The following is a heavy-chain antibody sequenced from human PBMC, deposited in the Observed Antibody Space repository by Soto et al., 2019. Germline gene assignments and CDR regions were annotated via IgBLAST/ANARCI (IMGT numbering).Heavy chain of an antibody. V-gene: IGHV1-2*02. CDR1: GGTFSSYA. CDR2: IIPNSGGT. J-gene: IGHJ5*02. Sequence: QVQLVQSGAEVKKPGSSVKVSCKASGGTFSSYAISWVRQAPGQGLEWMGGIIPNSGGTNYAQKFQGRVTMTRDTSISTAYMELSRLRSDDTAVYYCARDVGNRSGSYYFWFDPWGQGTLVTVSS. D-gene: IGHD1-26*01. CDR3: ARDVGNRSGSYYFWFDP.